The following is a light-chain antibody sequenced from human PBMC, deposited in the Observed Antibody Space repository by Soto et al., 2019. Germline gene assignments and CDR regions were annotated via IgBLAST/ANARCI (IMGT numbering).Light chain of an antibody. V-gene: IGKV1-39*01. CDR1: QNINKN. Sequence: DIQMTQSPSSLSAYVGDSVTISCRASQNINKNLNWYQQKSGKAPNLLIYGASNFQSGVPSRFRGSGTGTDFTLAITDLQPEDFATYYCQQSFHTPYTFGHGTKLEI. CDR3: QQSFHTPYT. J-gene: IGKJ2*01. CDR2: GAS.